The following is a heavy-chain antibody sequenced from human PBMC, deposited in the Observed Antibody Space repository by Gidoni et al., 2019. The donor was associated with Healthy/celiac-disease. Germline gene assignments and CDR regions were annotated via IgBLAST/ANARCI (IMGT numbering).Heavy chain of an antibody. CDR1: AFSLSTSGGG. CDR2: IYWDDDK. CDR3: AHSLWIAVAGTSDYYYYYMDV. J-gene: IGHJ6*03. V-gene: IGHV2-5*02. D-gene: IGHD6-19*01. Sequence: QITLKESGPTRVKPTQSLTLTCTFSAFSLSTSGGGVGWIRQPPGKALEWLALIYWDDDKRYSPSLKSRLTITKDTSKNQAVLTMPNMDPVDTATYYCAHSLWIAVAGTSDYYYYYMDVWGKGTTVTVSS.